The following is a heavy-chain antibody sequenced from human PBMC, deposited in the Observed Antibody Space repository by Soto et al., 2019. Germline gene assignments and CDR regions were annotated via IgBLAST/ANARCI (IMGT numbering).Heavy chain of an antibody. CDR1: GFSFSIYG. Sequence: GESLKISCVASGFSFSIYGMSWVRQAPGKGLEWASIISGSGDAKYYADSVKGRFTISRDNSKNTMYLQMDSLRAEDTAVYYCAKDFDSDETSHGPNDYWGRGTLVTVSS. D-gene: IGHD3-22*01. J-gene: IGHJ4*02. V-gene: IGHV3-23*01. CDR3: AKDFDSDETSHGPNDY. CDR2: ISGSGDAK.